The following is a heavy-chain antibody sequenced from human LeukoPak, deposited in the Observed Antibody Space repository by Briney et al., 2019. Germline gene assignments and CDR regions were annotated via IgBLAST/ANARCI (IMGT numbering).Heavy chain of an antibody. J-gene: IGHJ5*02. D-gene: IGHD2-15*01. Sequence: ASVKVSCKASGHTFTSYDINWVRQATGQGLEWMGWMSPNSGNTGYAQKFQGRVTMTRDTSISTAYMELSSLRSEDTAVYYCARDANCSGGSCYDRWFDPWGQGTLVTVSS. V-gene: IGHV1-8*01. CDR3: ARDANCSGGSCYDRWFDP. CDR2: MSPNSGNT. CDR1: GHTFTSYD.